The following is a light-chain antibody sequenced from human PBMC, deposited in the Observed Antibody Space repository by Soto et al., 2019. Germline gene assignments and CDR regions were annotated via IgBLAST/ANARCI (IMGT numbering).Light chain of an antibody. CDR1: QTVSSSY. CDR3: QQYGPSPMYT. CDR2: GAS. J-gene: IGKJ2*01. Sequence: EIVLTQSPGTLSLSPGERATLSCRASQTVSSSYLAWYQKKPGQATRLLIYGASTRANGIPGRFSGSASGTDVTLTISRLEHEDFAVYYCQQYGPSPMYTFGQGTNLEIK. V-gene: IGKV3-20*01.